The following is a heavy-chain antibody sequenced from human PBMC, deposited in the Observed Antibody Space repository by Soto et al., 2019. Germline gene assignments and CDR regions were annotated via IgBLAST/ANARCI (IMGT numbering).Heavy chain of an antibody. J-gene: IGHJ4*02. Sequence: GGSLRLSCAASGFTLTTYAMSWVRQAPGKGLEWVPSISGSGGTAYNVDSVKGRFTISRDNSKNTMYLQMNSLRAEDTAVYYCAIRASYYDSSGYFDYWGQGTLVTVSS. CDR2: ISGSGGTA. V-gene: IGHV3-23*01. D-gene: IGHD3-22*01. CDR1: GFTLTTYA. CDR3: AIRASYYDSSGYFDY.